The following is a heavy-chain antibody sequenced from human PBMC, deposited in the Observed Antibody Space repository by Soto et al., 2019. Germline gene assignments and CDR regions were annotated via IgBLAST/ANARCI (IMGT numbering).Heavy chain of an antibody. J-gene: IGHJ3*02. Sequence: GESLKISCKGSGYSFTSQWIGWVRQMPGKGPELMGIIHPSDSDTRYSPSFEGQVTISVDKSISTAYLQWSSLEASDTAMYYCARRTVTTYAFDIWGQGTMVTVSS. D-gene: IGHD4-17*01. V-gene: IGHV5-51*01. CDR2: IHPSDSDT. CDR1: GYSFTSQW. CDR3: ARRTVTTYAFDI.